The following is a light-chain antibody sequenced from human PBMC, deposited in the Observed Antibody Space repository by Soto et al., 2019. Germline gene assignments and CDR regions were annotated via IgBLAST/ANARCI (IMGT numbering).Light chain of an antibody. CDR1: QSISSW. J-gene: IGKJ1*01. Sequence: IQMTQSPSTLPASVGDRVTITCRASQSISSWLAWYQQKPGKAPKLLIYKASTLESGVPSRFSGSGSGTEFTLTISSLQPDDFATDYCQQYNTYWTFGQGTKVEIK. CDR3: QQYNTYWT. V-gene: IGKV1-5*03. CDR2: KAS.